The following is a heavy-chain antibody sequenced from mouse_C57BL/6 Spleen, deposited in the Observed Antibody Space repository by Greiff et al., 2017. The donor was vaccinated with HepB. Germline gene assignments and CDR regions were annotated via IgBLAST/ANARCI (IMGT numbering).Heavy chain of an antibody. CDR1: GYAFSSSW. V-gene: IGHV1-82*01. D-gene: IGHD1-1*01. Sequence: VQLQQSGPELVKPGASVKISCKASGYAFSSSWMNWVKQRPGKGLEWIGRIYPGDGDTNYNGKFKGKATLTADKSSSTAYMQLSSLTSEDSAVCFCASSQLLPFDCWGQGTTLTVSS. CDR2: IYPGDGDT. J-gene: IGHJ2*01. CDR3: ASSQLLPFDC.